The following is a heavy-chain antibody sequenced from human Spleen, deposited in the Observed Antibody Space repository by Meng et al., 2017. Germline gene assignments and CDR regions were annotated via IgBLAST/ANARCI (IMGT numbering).Heavy chain of an antibody. V-gene: IGHV3-11*06. CDR1: GFIFSDHY. J-gene: IGHJ4*02. CDR2: ISSGGSKR. Sequence: GESLKISCAASGFIFSDHYMSWIRQAPGKGLEWISYISSGGSKRKYSDSVRGRFTISRDNSKRTLYLQMNSLIVEDTSVYYCAREQNPNVAGIPDHWGQGTLVTVSS. CDR3: AREQNPNVAGIPDH. D-gene: IGHD6-19*01.